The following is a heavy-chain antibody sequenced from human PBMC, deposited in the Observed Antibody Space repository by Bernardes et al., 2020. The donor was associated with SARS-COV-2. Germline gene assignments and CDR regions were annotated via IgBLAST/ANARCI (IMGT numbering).Heavy chain of an antibody. CDR2: ISYSGST. CDR3: ARSTLALAGY. Sequence: SETLSLTCTVSGASVSSDNYYWSWIRQPPGKGLEWIGYISYSGSTNYNPSLKSRVTISVNTSKNQFSLKLSSVTAADTAVYFCARSTLALAGYWGQGTLVTVSS. V-gene: IGHV4-61*01. CDR1: GASVSSDNYY. D-gene: IGHD3-3*02. J-gene: IGHJ4*02.